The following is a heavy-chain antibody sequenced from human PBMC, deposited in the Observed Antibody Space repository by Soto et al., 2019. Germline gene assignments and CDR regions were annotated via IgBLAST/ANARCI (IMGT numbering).Heavy chain of an antibody. Sequence: QVQLQQWGAGLLKPSETLSLTCAVYGGSFSGYYWSWIRQPPGKGLEWIGEINHSGSTNYNPSLKRRVTISVDQSKNQFSLKLSSVTAADTAVYYCARETWKASSAALDAFDIWGQGTMVTVSS. V-gene: IGHV4-34*01. J-gene: IGHJ3*02. D-gene: IGHD1-1*01. CDR1: GGSFSGYY. CDR3: ARETWKASSAALDAFDI. CDR2: INHSGST.